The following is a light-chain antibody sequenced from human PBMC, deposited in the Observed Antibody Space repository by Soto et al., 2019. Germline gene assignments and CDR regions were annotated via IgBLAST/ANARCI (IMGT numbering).Light chain of an antibody. Sequence: EIVLTQSPATLSLSPGERATLSCRASESVSFDLAWYQQKPGQAPRLLISDASSRATGIPDRFSGSRSGSDFTLTISSLEPEDFAVYHCQDRSNWPRISFGQGTRLEIK. CDR2: DAS. J-gene: IGKJ5*01. V-gene: IGKV3-11*01. CDR1: ESVSFD. CDR3: QDRSNWPRIS.